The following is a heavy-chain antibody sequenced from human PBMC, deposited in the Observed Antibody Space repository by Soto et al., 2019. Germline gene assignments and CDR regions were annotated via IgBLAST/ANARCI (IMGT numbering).Heavy chain of an antibody. Sequence: VGSLRLSCAASGFTFSNYDMHWVRQAPGEGLEWVSGIGANKHYAESVKGRFTISKDTSRNTVDLHMNSLGAEDTAMYFCVSWVSQHFDYWGQGILVTVSS. CDR2: IGANK. J-gene: IGHJ4*02. CDR3: VSWVSQHFDY. V-gene: IGHV3-13*01. D-gene: IGHD2-8*01. CDR1: GFTFSNYD.